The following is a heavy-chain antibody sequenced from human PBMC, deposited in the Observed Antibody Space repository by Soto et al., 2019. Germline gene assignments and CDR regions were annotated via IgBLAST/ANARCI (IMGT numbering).Heavy chain of an antibody. CDR3: ARAMAVPQNWFDP. CDR2: IYYSGST. V-gene: IGHV4-30-4*01. Sequence: QVQLQESGPGLVKPSQTLSLTCTVSGGSISSGDYYWSWIRQPPGKGLEWIGYIYYSGSTYYNPSHKSLVTITVDTPKHRFAPKLSSVTAADPAVYYCARAMAVPQNWFDPWGQGTLVTVSS. J-gene: IGHJ5*02. D-gene: IGHD4-17*01. CDR1: GGSISSGDYY.